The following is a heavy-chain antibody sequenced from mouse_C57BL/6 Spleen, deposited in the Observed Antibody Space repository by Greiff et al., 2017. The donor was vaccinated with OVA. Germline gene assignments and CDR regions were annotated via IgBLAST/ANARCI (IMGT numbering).Heavy chain of an antibody. CDR1: GYAFSSSW. D-gene: IGHD1-1*01. Sequence: VKLQQSGPELVKPGASVKISCKASGYAFSSSWMNWVKQRPGKGLEWIGRIYPGDGDNNYNGKFKGKATLTADKSSRTAYMQLSSLTSEDSAVYFCADYGSSYYAMDYGGQGTSVTVSS. CDR2: IYPGDGDN. V-gene: IGHV1-82*01. J-gene: IGHJ4*01. CDR3: ADYGSSYYAMDY.